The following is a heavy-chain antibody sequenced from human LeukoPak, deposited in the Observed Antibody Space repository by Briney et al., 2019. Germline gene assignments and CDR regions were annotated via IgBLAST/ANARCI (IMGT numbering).Heavy chain of an antibody. CDR2: ISPNSADI. J-gene: IGHJ4*02. CDR1: GFTFTDVY. V-gene: IGHV3-11*01. CDR3: SRHPRSLDY. Sequence: GGSLRLSCAASGFTFTDVYMSWIRQSPGKGLEWLAYISPNSADISYADSVKGRFTISRDNAKNSLYLQMNSLRVEDTGIYYCSRHPRSLDYWGQGALVTVSS.